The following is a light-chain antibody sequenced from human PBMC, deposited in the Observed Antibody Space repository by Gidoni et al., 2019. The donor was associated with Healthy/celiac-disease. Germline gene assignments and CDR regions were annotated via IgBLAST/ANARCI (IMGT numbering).Light chain of an antibody. J-gene: IGLJ7*01. CDR3: AAWDDSLNGAV. Sequence: SVLTQPPSASGTPGPRVTISCSGSSSNIGSNTVNWYQQLPGTAPKLLIYSNKQRPSGVPDRFSGSKSGTSASLAISGLQSEDEADYYCAAWDDSLNGAVFGGGTQLTVL. CDR1: SSNIGSNT. CDR2: SNK. V-gene: IGLV1-44*01.